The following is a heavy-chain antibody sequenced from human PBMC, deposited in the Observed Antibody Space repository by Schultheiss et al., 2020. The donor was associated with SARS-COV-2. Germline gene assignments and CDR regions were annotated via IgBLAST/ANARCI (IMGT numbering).Heavy chain of an antibody. V-gene: IGHV4-34*01. CDR3: ARTDLGATDY. Sequence: SETLSLTCAVSGYSISSGYYWSWIRQPPGKGLEWIGEINHSGSTNYNPSLKSRVTISVDTSKNQFSLKLSSVTAADTAVYYCARTDLGATDYWGQGTLVTVSS. D-gene: IGHD3-3*01. CDR2: INHSGST. J-gene: IGHJ4*02. CDR1: GYSISSGYY.